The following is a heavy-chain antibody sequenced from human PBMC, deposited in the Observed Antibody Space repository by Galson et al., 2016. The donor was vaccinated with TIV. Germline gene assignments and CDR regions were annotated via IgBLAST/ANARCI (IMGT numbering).Heavy chain of an antibody. CDR1: GGSISSDTLY. J-gene: IGHJ6*01. Sequence: SETLSLTCTISGGSISSDTLYWGWIRQPPGKQLEWVGTIYYSGTTYYNPSLKNRITMSVDTSKNQFSLRLSLHQGPIGLPLGTLLQEHLWG. CDR2: IYYSGTT. V-gene: IGHV4-39*01. CDR3: LLQEHL.